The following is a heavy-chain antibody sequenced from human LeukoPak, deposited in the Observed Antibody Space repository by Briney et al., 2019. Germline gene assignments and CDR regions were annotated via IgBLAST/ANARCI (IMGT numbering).Heavy chain of an antibody. D-gene: IGHD3-22*01. CDR1: GFTFSTYA. V-gene: IGHV3-64*01. CDR3: ARSYYYDSSGYYAFDY. CDR2: ISSNGGST. Sequence: GGSVRLSCAASGFTFSTYAIHWVRQAPGKGLEYVSTISSNGGSTYYANSVKGRFTISRDNSKNTLYLQMGSLRAEDMAVYYCARSYYYDSSGYYAFDYWGQGTLVTVSP. J-gene: IGHJ4*02.